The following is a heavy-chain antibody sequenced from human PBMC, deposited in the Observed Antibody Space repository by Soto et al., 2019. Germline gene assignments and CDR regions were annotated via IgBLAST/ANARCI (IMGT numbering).Heavy chain of an antibody. J-gene: IGHJ6*02. V-gene: IGHV4-61*01. CDR2: LNYGGRT. CDR3: ARWDFYYGMDA. CDR1: GDSVTSGRYY. Sequence: QVRLQESGPGLVKASETLSLTCSVSGDSVTSGRYYWNWIRQPPGKGLEWIGYLNYGGRTNYDPSLKSRVTISVDTSKNQFSLKVTSVSAADTAVYYCARWDFYYGMDAWGQGTTVTVSS.